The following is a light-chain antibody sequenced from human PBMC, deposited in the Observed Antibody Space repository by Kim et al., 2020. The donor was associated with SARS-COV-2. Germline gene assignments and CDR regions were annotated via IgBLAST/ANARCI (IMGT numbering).Light chain of an antibody. V-gene: IGKV1-9*01. J-gene: IGKJ5*01. Sequence: DIQMTQSPSSLSASVGDRVTITCRASQGISNGLAWYQQRPGKAPTLLIYAASTLRSGVPSRFSGSGSGTEFSLTISSLQAEDFATYYCQQFYTYPRTFGQGTRLDIK. CDR3: QQFYTYPRT. CDR2: AAS. CDR1: QGISNG.